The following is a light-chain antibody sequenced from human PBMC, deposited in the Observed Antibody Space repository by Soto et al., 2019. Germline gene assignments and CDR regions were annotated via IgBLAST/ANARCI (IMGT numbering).Light chain of an antibody. CDR2: EVT. V-gene: IGLV2-8*01. CDR1: SSDVGDYNY. Sequence: QSVLTQHPSASGSPGQSVTISCTGTSSDVGDYNYVSWYQQHPGKAPKLMIYEVTKRPSGVPDRFSGSKSGNTASLTVSGPQAEDEADYYCSSYAGSNNFVFGTGTKVTVL. J-gene: IGLJ1*01. CDR3: SSYAGSNNFV.